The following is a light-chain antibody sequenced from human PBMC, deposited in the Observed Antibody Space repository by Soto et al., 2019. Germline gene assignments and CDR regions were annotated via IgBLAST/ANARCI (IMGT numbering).Light chain of an antibody. CDR2: GAS. CDR3: QQYDKSPPRT. CDR1: QTVSGNF. V-gene: IGKV3-20*01. Sequence: ELVLTQSPGTLSLSPGARATLSCRASQTVSGNFLAWYQHKPGQAPRLLIYGASYRDTGIPDRFIGSGSGTDFTLTISRLEPEDFAVYYCQQYDKSPPRTFGQGTKLEIK. J-gene: IGKJ2*02.